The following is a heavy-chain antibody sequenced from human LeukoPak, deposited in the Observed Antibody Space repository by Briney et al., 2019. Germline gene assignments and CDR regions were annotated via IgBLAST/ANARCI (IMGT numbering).Heavy chain of an antibody. CDR2: IIPIFGTA. CDR1: GGTFSSYA. D-gene: IGHD2-15*01. CDR3: ACGGSYYFNY. J-gene: IGHJ4*02. Sequence: ASVKVSCKASGGTFSSYAISWVRQAPGQGLEWMGGIIPIFGTANYAQKFQGRVTITADESTSTAYMELSSLRSEDTALYYCACGGSYYFNYWGQGTLVTVSS. V-gene: IGHV1-69*13.